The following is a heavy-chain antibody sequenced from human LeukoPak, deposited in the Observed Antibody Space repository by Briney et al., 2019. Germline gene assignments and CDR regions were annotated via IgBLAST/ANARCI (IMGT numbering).Heavy chain of an antibody. CDR3: AKDGSLAIYYYYYYMDV. Sequence: GRSLRLSCAASGFTFSSYGMHWVRQAPGKGLEWVAVISYDGSNKHYADSVKGRFTISRDNSKNTLYLQMNSLRAEDTAVYYCAKDGSLAIYYYYYYMDVWGKGTTVTVSS. CDR1: GFTFSSYG. CDR2: ISYDGSNK. V-gene: IGHV3-30*18. J-gene: IGHJ6*03.